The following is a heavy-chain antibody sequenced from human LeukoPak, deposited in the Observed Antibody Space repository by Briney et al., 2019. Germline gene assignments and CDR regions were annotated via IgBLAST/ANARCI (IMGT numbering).Heavy chain of an antibody. CDR2: ISGSGGST. CDR3: AKEVAGSGYYYFDY. CDR1: GFTFSSYW. Sequence: GGSLRLSCAASGFTFSSYWMTWVRQAPGKGLEWVSSISGSGGSTYYADSVKGRFTISRDNSKNTLYLQMNSLRAEDTAVYYCAKEVAGSGYYYFDYWGQGTLVTVSS. V-gene: IGHV3-23*01. D-gene: IGHD3-22*01. J-gene: IGHJ4*02.